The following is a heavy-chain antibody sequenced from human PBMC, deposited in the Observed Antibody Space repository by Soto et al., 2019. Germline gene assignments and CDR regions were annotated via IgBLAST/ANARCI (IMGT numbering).Heavy chain of an antibody. CDR2: IVVGSGNT. J-gene: IGHJ3*02. CDR1: GLTFIDSA. D-gene: IGHD3-22*01. V-gene: IGHV1-58*01. Sequence: QMQLVQSGPEVKKPGTSVKVSCKASGLTFIDSAVQWVRQTRGHRLDWIGWIVVGSGNTNYAQEFQGRVTITRDMSTNTVYMEQSSLRSEDSAVLYCAADVLTYSYESSGYYFDGFDTWGQGTMVTVSS. CDR3: AADVLTYSYESSGYYFDGFDT.